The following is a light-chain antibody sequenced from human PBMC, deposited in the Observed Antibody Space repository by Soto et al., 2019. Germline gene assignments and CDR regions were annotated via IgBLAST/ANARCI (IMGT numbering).Light chain of an antibody. CDR3: SAWDNILNAWV. J-gene: IGLJ3*02. Sequence: QSVLTQPPSASGTPGQSVTISCSGSSSNIGSNTVNWYQQLSGAAPKLLIYSNIYRPSGIPDRISGSYSGTSASLAISGLQSEDEADYYCSAWDNILNAWVFGGATKLTVL. V-gene: IGLV1-44*01. CDR2: SNI. CDR1: SSNIGSNT.